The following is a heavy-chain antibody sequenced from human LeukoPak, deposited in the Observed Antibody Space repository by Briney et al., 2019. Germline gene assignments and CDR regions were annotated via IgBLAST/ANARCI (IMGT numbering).Heavy chain of an antibody. Sequence: GASVKVSCKASGYTFTSYGISGVGQAPGQGLEWMGWISAYNGNTNYAQKLQGRATMTTDTSTSTAYMELRSLRSDDTAVYYCPRRVGATTPSDYWGQGTLVTVSS. V-gene: IGHV1-18*01. D-gene: IGHD1-26*01. CDR3: PRRVGATTPSDY. J-gene: IGHJ4*02. CDR2: ISAYNGNT. CDR1: GYTFTSYG.